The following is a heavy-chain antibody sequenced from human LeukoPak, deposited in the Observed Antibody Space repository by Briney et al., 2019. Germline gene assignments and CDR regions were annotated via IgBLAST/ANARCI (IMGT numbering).Heavy chain of an antibody. CDR1: GFTFSDYY. D-gene: IGHD2-2*01. CDR3: ARLGYCSSTSCSNYYYYGMDV. CDR2: ISSSGSTI. V-gene: IGHV3-11*01. J-gene: IGHJ6*02. Sequence: GGSLRLSCAASGFTFSDYYMSWIRQAPGKGLEWVSYISSSGSTIYYADSVKGRFTISRDNAKNSLYLQMNGLRAEDTAVYYCARLGYCSSTSCSNYYYYGMDVWGQGTTVTVSS.